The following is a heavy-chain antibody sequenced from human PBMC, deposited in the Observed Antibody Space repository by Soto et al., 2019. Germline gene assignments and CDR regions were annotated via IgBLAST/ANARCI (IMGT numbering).Heavy chain of an antibody. D-gene: IGHD1-7*01. V-gene: IGHV4-30-4*01. CDR3: ARENDGITGTTVWFDP. CDR1: GGSISSGDYY. J-gene: IGHJ5*02. CDR2: IYYSGST. Sequence: PSETLSLTCTVSGGSISSGDYYWSWIRQPPGKGLEWIGYIYYSGSTYYNPSLKSRVTISVDTSKNQFSLKLSSVTAADTAVYYCARENDGITGTTVWFDPWGQGTLVTGS.